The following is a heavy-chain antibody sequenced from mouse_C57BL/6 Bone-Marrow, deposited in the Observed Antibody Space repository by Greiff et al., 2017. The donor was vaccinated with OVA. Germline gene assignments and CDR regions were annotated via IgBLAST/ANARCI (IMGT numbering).Heavy chain of an antibody. V-gene: IGHV1-4*01. J-gene: IGHJ4*01. CDR3: ARCGGSSSYARDY. CDR2: INPSSGYT. Sequence: QVQLQQSGAELARPGASVKMSCKASGYTFTSYTMHWVKQRPGQGLEWIGYINPSSGYTKYTQKFKDKATLTADKSSSTAYMQLSSLTSEDSAVYYCARCGGSSSYARDYWGQGTSVTVSS. D-gene: IGHD1-1*01. CDR1: GYTFTSYT.